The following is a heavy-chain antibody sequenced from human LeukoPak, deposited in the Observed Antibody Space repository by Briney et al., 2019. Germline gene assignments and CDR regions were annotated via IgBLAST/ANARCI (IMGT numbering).Heavy chain of an antibody. V-gene: IGHV3-30-3*01. CDR3: ARVVASNGMDV. D-gene: IGHD2-15*01. Sequence: GGSLRLSCEASRFIFTSYAMHWVRQDPGKGLEWVAVISYDGNTKYYSDSVEGRFTISRDNSKNTLHLQMNSLRADDTAVYYCARVVASNGMDVWGQGTTVTVSS. CDR2: ISYDGNTK. J-gene: IGHJ6*02. CDR1: RFIFTSYA.